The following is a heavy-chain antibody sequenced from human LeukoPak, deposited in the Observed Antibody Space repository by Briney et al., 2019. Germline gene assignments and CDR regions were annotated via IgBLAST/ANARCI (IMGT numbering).Heavy chain of an antibody. J-gene: IGHJ4*02. CDR1: GGFISSYY. V-gene: IGHV4-59*01. D-gene: IGHD2-21*02. CDR2: IYHSSNT. CDR3: ARALIDCGGDCFSGLGY. Sequence: ETLSLTCSVSGGFISSYYWSWIRQPPGKGLEWIGYIYHSSNTKYNPTLKGRVTISVDTSKNQFFLKLSSVTAADTAVYYCARALIDCGGDCFSGLGYWGQGTLVTVSS.